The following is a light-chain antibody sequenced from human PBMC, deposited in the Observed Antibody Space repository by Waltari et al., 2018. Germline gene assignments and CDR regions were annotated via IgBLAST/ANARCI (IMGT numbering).Light chain of an antibody. V-gene: IGKV3-20*01. CDR1: QGVGKY. J-gene: IGKJ1*01. CDR2: HAS. Sequence: EMVLTQSPATWSLSPGERATPSCSASQGVGKYLAWYQQRPGQAPRLLLYHASIRATGIPDRFSCSGFGTDFSLTISRLEPEDFAVYYCQKYDFLPATFGQGTTVEIK. CDR3: QKYDFLPAT.